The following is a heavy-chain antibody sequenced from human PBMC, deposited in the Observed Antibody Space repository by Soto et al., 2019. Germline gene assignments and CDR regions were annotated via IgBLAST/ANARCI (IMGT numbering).Heavy chain of an antibody. J-gene: IGHJ6*02. CDR1: GGTFSSYA. CDR3: ARELRGDILAGYQSYYYYGMDV. Sequence: ASVKVSCKASGGTFSSYAISWVRQAPGPGLEWMGGIIPILGIANYAQKFQGRVTITADKSTSTAYMELSSLRSEDTAVYYCARELRGDILAGYQSYYYYGMDVWGQGTTVTVSS. V-gene: IGHV1-69*10. D-gene: IGHD3-9*01. CDR2: IIPILGIA.